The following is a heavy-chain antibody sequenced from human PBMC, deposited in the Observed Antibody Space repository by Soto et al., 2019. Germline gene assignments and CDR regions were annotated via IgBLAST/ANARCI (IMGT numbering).Heavy chain of an antibody. CDR2: IYWDDDK. CDR1: GFSLSTSGVG. V-gene: IGHV2-5*02. Sequence: QITLKESGPPLVKPTQTLTLTCTFSGFSLSTSGVGVGWIRQPPGKALEWLALIYWDDDKRYSPSLKSRLTITKDTSKNQVVLTMTNMDPVDTATYYCALTVAAADLYYFDYWGQGTLVTVSS. J-gene: IGHJ4*02. CDR3: ALTVAAADLYYFDY. D-gene: IGHD2-15*01.